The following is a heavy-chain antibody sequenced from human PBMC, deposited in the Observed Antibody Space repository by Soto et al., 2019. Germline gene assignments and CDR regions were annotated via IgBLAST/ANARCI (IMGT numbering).Heavy chain of an antibody. J-gene: IGHJ4*02. CDR2: IYYSGST. D-gene: IGHD5-18*01. CDR1: GGSISSGGYY. CDR3: ARLKTDTAMVTDFDY. Sequence: SETLSLTCTVSGGSISSGGYYWSWIRQHPGKGLEWIGYIYYSGSTYYNPSLKSRVTISVDTSKNQFSLKLSSVTAADTAVYYCARLKTDTAMVTDFDYWGQGTLVTVSS. V-gene: IGHV4-31*03.